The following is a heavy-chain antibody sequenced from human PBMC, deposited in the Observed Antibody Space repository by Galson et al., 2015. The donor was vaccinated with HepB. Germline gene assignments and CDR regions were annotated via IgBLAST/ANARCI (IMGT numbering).Heavy chain of an antibody. J-gene: IGHJ6*02. CDR1: GFTVSSNY. Sequence: SLRLSCAASGFTVSSNYMSWVRQAPGKGLEWVSLIYTGGRTYYADSVKGRFTISRDNSKNTLYLQMNSLRAEDTAVYYCARGRGYNWNDVFQYYYYYGMDVWGRGTTITVSS. CDR2: IYTGGRT. D-gene: IGHD1-20*01. V-gene: IGHV3-53*01. CDR3: ARGRGYNWNDVFQYYYYYGMDV.